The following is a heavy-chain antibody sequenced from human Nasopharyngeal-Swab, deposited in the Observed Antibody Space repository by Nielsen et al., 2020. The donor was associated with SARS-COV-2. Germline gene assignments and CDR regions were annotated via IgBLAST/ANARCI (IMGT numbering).Heavy chain of an antibody. CDR2: IKSKADGETT. D-gene: IGHD2-8*01. Sequence: GGSLRLSCAASGITFSNAWMSWVRQAPGKGLEWVGCIKSKADGETTDYAVPVRCRFTSSRDDSTDTLYLHMNSLKFEDTAVYYCTKTNFGMDVWGQGTTVTVSS. J-gene: IGHJ6*02. CDR3: TKTNFGMDV. V-gene: IGHV3-15*01. CDR1: GITFSNAW.